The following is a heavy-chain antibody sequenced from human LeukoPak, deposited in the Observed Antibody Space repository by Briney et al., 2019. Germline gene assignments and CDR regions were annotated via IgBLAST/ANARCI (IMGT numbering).Heavy chain of an antibody. J-gene: IGHJ4*02. CDR2: IWYDGSNK. CDR3: ARVRAPAAVAGTGLGY. CDR1: GFTFSSYG. Sequence: PGGSLRLSCAASGFTFSSYGMHWVRHALGKGLERVAVIWYDGSNKYYADSVKGRFTISRDNSKNTLYLQMNSLRAEDTAVYYCARVRAPAAVAGTGLGYWGQGTLVTVSS. D-gene: IGHD6-19*01. V-gene: IGHV3-33*01.